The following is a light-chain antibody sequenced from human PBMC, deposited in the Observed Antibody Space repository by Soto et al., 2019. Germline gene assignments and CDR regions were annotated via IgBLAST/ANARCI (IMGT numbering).Light chain of an antibody. CDR2: DVS. CDR3: YSYTSSSTYV. Sequence: QSALTQPASVSGSPGQSITISCSGTGSDVGGYNYVSWYQQHPAKAPKLMIYDVSNRPSGVSDRFSGSKSGNTASLTISGLQAEDEADYYCYSYTSSSTYVFGSGTKLTVL. V-gene: IGLV2-14*01. J-gene: IGLJ1*01. CDR1: GSDVGGYNY.